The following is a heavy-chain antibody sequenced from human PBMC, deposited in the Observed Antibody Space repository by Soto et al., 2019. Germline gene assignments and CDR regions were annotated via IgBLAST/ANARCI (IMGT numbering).Heavy chain of an antibody. CDR3: ARAPVGYRSGGSCSRPILFDY. J-gene: IGHJ4*02. Sequence: SVKVPCKASGGTFSSYAISWVRQAPGQGLEWMGGSIPIFGTANYAQKFQGRVTITADESTSTAYMELSSLRSEDTAVYYCARAPVGYRSGGSCSRPILFDYCGQGTLATVSS. CDR2: SIPIFGTA. V-gene: IGHV1-69*13. D-gene: IGHD2-15*01. CDR1: GGTFSSYA.